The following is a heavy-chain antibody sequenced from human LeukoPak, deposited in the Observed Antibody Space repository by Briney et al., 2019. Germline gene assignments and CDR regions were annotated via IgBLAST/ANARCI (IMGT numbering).Heavy chain of an antibody. CDR1: GYSFNTYW. Sequence: GESLKISCKGSGYSFNTYWIGWVRQMPGRGLEWMGIIYPGDSDTRYSPSFQGQVTISADKSISTAYLQWSSLKASDTGMYYCARRTTHYYGSQSYDNVGYFDPWGQGTLVTVSS. CDR2: IYPGDSDT. CDR3: ARRTTHYYGSQSYDNVGYFDP. J-gene: IGHJ5*02. D-gene: IGHD3-10*01. V-gene: IGHV5-51*01.